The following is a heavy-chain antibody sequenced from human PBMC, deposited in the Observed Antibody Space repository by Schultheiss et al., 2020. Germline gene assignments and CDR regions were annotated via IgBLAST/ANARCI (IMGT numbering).Heavy chain of an antibody. D-gene: IGHD3-16*01. CDR3: AKRSAGGTYYFDY. CDR1: GFTFRKYA. J-gene: IGHJ4*02. V-gene: IGHV3-23*01. Sequence: GGSLRLSCAASGFTFRKYAMSWVRQAPGRGLEWVSGIDDSGGYTFHADSVKGRFAISRDNSKNMLYLQMSSLRADDTAVYYCAKRSAGGTYYFDYWGQGTLVTVSS. CDR2: IDDSGGYT.